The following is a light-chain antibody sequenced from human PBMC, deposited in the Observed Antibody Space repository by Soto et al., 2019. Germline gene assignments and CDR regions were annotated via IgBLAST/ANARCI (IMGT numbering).Light chain of an antibody. J-gene: IGKJ2*01. Sequence: DVVMTQSPLSLPVTLGQPASISCRSSQSLVYSDGNTYLNWFQQRPGQSPRRLIDKVSNRDSGVTDRFSVSGSGTDFTLTIRRVDAEDVGVYSCVEGTHWHPRGDSMYTFGQGTKLEIK. CDR2: KVS. V-gene: IGKV2-30*01. CDR1: QSLVYSDGNTY. CDR3: VEGTHWHPRGDSMYT.